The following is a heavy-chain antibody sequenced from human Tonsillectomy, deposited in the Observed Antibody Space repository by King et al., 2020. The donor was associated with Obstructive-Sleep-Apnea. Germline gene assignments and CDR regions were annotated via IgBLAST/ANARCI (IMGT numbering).Heavy chain of an antibody. Sequence: QLVQSGAEVKKPGASVKVSCKASGYTFTGYYMHWVRQAPGQGLEWMGWINPNSGGTNYAQKFQGRVTMTRDKSISTAYMELSRLRSDDTAVYYCARVDTARVKVGMDVWGQGTTVTVSS. J-gene: IGHJ6*02. CDR3: ARVDTARVKVGMDV. CDR2: INPNSGGT. V-gene: IGHV1-2*02. CDR1: GYTFTGYY. D-gene: IGHD5-18*01.